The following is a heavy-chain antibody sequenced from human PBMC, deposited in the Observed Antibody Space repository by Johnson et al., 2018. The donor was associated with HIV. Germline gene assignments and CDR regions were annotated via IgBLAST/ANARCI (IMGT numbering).Heavy chain of an antibody. CDR2: IRYDGSNK. CDR3: ARLSGYYVYDAFDI. J-gene: IGHJ3*02. V-gene: IGHV3-30*02. D-gene: IGHD3-3*01. CDR1: GFTFSSYG. Sequence: QVQLVESGGGVVQPGGSLRLSCAASGFTFSSYGMHWVRQAPGKGLEWVAFIRYDGSNKYYADSVKGRFTISRDNAKNSLYLQMNSLRAEDTAVYYCARLSGYYVYDAFDIWGQGTKVTVSS.